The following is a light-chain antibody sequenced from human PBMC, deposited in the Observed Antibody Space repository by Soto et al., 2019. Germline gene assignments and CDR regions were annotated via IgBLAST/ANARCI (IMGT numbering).Light chain of an antibody. CDR2: AAS. Sequence: DIQMTQSPSSLSASVGDEVTITCRASQTIMTYLNWYQLKPGKPPRLLIYAASSLQSGVPSRFSGSGSGTDFTLTISRLEPEDFAVYYCQQFGSSPRTFGQGTKVDIK. V-gene: IGKV1-39*01. J-gene: IGKJ1*01. CDR1: QTIMTY. CDR3: QQFGSSPRT.